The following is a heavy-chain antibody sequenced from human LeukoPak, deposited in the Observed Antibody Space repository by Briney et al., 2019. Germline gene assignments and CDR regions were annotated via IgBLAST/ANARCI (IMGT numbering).Heavy chain of an antibody. J-gene: IGHJ6*03. CDR3: ARQGYYYYYMDV. CDR1: GFTFTNYP. Sequence: PGGSLRLSCAASGFTFTNYPMHWVRQAQGKGMEYVSVISSNGGRTDYANSVKGRFTISRDNSKNTLYLQMGSLRAEDMAVYYCARQGYYYYYMDVWGKGTTVTVSS. CDR2: ISSNGGRT. V-gene: IGHV3-64*01.